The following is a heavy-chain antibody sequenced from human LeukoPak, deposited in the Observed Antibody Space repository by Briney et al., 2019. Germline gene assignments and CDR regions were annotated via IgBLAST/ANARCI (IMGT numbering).Heavy chain of an antibody. J-gene: IGHJ3*02. CDR1: GYTFTSYG. CDR3: ARWLQSYDAFDI. D-gene: IGHD5-24*01. CDR2: IIPILGIA. V-gene: IGHV1-69*04. Sequence: SVKVSCKASGYTFTSYGISWVRQAPGQGLEWMGRIIPILGIANYAQKFQGRVTITADKSTSTAYMELSSLRSEDTAVYYCARWLQSYDAFDIWGQGTMVTVSS.